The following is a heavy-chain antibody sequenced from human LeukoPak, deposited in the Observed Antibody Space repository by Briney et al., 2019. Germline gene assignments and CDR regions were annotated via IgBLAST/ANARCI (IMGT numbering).Heavy chain of an antibody. Sequence: ASVKVSCKASGYTFTGYYMHWVRQAPGQGPEWMGWINPSSGGTNYAQKFQGRVTMTRDTSISTAYMELSRLRSDDTAVYYCARDGYYYGSGSTEGFDYWGQGTLVTVSS. CDR1: GYTFTGYY. D-gene: IGHD3-10*01. J-gene: IGHJ4*02. CDR3: ARDGYYYGSGSTEGFDY. V-gene: IGHV1-2*02. CDR2: INPSSGGT.